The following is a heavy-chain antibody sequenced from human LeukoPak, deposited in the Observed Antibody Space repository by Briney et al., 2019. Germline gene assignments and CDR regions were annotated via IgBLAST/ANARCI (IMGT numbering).Heavy chain of an antibody. Sequence: SETLSLTCAVYGGSFSGYYWSWIRQPPGKGLEWIGEINHSGSTNYNPSLKSRVTISVDTSKNQFSLKLSSVTAADTAVYYCARSYYYYGMDVWGQGTTVTVTS. CDR1: GGSFSGYY. CDR3: ARSYYYYGMDV. V-gene: IGHV4-34*01. CDR2: INHSGST. J-gene: IGHJ6*02.